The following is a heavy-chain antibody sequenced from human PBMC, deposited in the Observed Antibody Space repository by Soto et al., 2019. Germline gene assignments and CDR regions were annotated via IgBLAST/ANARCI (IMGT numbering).Heavy chain of an antibody. CDR1: GFTFSSYA. Sequence: HPGGSLRLSCAASGFTFSSYAMSWVRQAPGKGLEWVSDISGSGGSTYYADSVKGRFTISRDNSKNTLYLQMNSLRAEDTAVYYCAKDQVQWLGRGGAFDIWGQGTMVTVSS. D-gene: IGHD6-19*01. V-gene: IGHV3-23*01. CDR2: ISGSGGST. J-gene: IGHJ3*02. CDR3: AKDQVQWLGRGGAFDI.